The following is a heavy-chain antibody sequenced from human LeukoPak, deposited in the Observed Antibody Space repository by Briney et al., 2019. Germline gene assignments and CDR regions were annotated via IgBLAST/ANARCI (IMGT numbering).Heavy chain of an antibody. CDR2: NYYGGRT. CDR3: ARGVFDCSGGSCYSDFDY. V-gene: IGHV4-59*01. D-gene: IGHD2-15*01. Sequence: PSETLSLTCTVSGGSISSDYWSCIRQPPEKGLGWGGDNYYGGRTNYNPSLKSRVTLSVDTSKNQFSLKLSSVTAADTAVYYCARGVFDCSGGSCYSDFDYWGQGTLVTVSS. J-gene: IGHJ4*02. CDR1: GGSISSDY.